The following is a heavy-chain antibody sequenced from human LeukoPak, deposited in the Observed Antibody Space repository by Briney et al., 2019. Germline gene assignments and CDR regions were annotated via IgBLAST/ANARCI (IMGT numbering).Heavy chain of an antibody. V-gene: IGHV4-39*07. CDR1: GGSISSSYYY. CDR3: ARGTSSTSGAFDI. J-gene: IGHJ3*02. Sequence: SETLSLTCSVSGGSISSSYYYWGWIRQPSGKGLEWIGSIYYSGSTYYNPSLKSRVTISVDTSKNQFSLKLSSVTAADTAVYYCARGTSSTSGAFDIWGQGTMVTVSS. D-gene: IGHD2-2*01. CDR2: IYYSGST.